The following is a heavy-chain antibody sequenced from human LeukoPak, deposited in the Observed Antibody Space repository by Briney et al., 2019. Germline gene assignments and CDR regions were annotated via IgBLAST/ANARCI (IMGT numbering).Heavy chain of an antibody. CDR2: ISAYNGNT. CDR3: ARDLRFLEWLFGATSDYYYGMDV. D-gene: IGHD3-3*01. Sequence: ASVKVSCKGSDYTFTSYGIIWVRQAPGQGLEWMGWISAYNGNTNYAQKLQGRVTMSTDTSTSTAYMELRSLRSDDTAVYYCARDLRFLEWLFGATSDYYYGMDVWGQGATVTVSS. J-gene: IGHJ6*02. CDR1: DYTFTSYG. V-gene: IGHV1-18*01.